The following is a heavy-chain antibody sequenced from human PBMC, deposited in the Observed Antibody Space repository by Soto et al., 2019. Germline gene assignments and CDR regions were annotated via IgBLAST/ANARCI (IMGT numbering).Heavy chain of an antibody. D-gene: IGHD4-17*01. Sequence: SETLSLTCTVSGGSISSYYWSWIRQPPGKGLEWIGYIYYSGSTNYNPSLKSRVTISVDTSKNQFSLKLSSVTAADTAVYYCAGLDYGGNYIQPWGQGTRFSVSS. CDR3: AGLDYGGNYIQP. V-gene: IGHV4-59*08. J-gene: IGHJ1*01. CDR1: GGSISSYY. CDR2: IYYSGST.